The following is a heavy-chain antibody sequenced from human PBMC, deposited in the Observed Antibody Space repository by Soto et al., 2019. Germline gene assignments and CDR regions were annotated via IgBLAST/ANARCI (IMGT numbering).Heavy chain of an antibody. CDR1: GYTLTELS. D-gene: IGHD2-21*01. V-gene: IGHV1-24*01. J-gene: IGHJ1*01. CDR2: SDPQDGET. CDR3: ATAKPGPLARIALWGYFQH. Sequence: QVQLVQSGAEVKKPRASVKVSCKVSGYTLTELSMHWVRQAPGEGLEWMGGSDPQDGETIYAQKFQGRVTMTEDTSTDTAYMELSTLRSEDTAVYFCATAKPGPLARIALWGYFQHWGQGTLVTVSS.